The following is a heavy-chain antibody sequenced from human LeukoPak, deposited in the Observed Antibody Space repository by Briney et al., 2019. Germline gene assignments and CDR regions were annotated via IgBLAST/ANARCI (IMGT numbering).Heavy chain of an antibody. D-gene: IGHD3-22*01. CDR1: GFTFSSYA. J-gene: IGHJ4*02. V-gene: IGHV3-30-3*01. Sequence: PGRSLRLSCAASGFTFSSYAMHWVRQAPGKGLEWVAVISYDGSNKYYEDSVKGRFTISRDNSKNTLYLQMNSLRAEDTAVYYCAKDPYYYDSSGHQYFDYWGQGTLVTVSS. CDR2: ISYDGSNK. CDR3: AKDPYYYDSSGHQYFDY.